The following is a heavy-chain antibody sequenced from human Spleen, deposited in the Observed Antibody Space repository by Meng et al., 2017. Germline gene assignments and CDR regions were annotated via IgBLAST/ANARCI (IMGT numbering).Heavy chain of an antibody. J-gene: IGHJ4*02. D-gene: IGHD3-22*01. CDR3: ATARYYSESAGYYDYFDS. CDR2: ITPLLGIT. V-gene: IGHV1-69*02. CDR1: GVSFTNFI. Sequence: SVKVSCKASGVSFTNFIINWVRQAPGQGLEWVGRITPLLGITNYAQRFRGRVTITADRTTSTAYMELISLKSEDTAVYFCATARYYSESAGYYDYFDSWGQGTRVTVYS.